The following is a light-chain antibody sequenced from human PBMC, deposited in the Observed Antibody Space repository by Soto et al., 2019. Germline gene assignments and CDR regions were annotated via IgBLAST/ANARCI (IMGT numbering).Light chain of an antibody. CDR2: DAS. J-gene: IGKJ2*01. Sequence: DIQMTQSPSTLSASVGDRVTITCRASQSVSSWLAWYQQKPGKAPKLLISDASGLRSGVPSRFRGSGSGTVFTLTINGLQPDDFATYYCQHYKTRQYNFGQGTKVDIK. V-gene: IGKV1-5*01. CDR1: QSVSSW. CDR3: QHYKTRQYN.